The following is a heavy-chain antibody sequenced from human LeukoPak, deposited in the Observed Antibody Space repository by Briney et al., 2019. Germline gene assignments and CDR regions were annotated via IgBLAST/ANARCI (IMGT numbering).Heavy chain of an antibody. D-gene: IGHD3-3*01. V-gene: IGHV4-34*01. J-gene: IGHJ6*03. CDR1: GGSFSGYY. Sequence: SETLSLTCAVYGGSFSGYYWSLICQPPGKGLEWIGEINHSGSTNYNPSLKSRVTMSVDTSKNQFSLKLSSVIAADTAVYYCASLYRITVFGVITEYYMDVWGKGTTVTVSS. CDR3: ASLYRITVFGVITEYYMDV. CDR2: INHSGST.